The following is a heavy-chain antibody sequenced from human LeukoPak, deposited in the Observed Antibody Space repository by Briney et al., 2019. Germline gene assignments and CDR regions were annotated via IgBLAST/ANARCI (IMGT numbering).Heavy chain of an antibody. Sequence: PSETLSLTCTVSGGSISSGSYYWSWIRQPAGKGLEWIGRIYTSGSTNYNPSLKSRVTISVDTSKDQFSLKLSSVTAADTAVYYCARCARYGPSDLWGRGTPVTVSS. J-gene: IGHJ2*01. D-gene: IGHD1-1*01. CDR2: IYTSGST. V-gene: IGHV4-61*02. CDR3: ARCARYGPSDL. CDR1: GGSISSGSYY.